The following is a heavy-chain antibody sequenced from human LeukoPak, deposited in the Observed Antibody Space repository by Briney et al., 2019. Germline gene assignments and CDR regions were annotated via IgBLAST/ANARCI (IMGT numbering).Heavy chain of an antibody. J-gene: IGHJ6*02. CDR1: GFTFGDHA. Sequence: GGSLRLSCTVSGFTFGDHAMSWVRQAPGKGLEWIGFIRSKTYGGTTEYAASVKGRFIISRDDSTSVAYLQMNSLKTEDTAVYYCTRGPIQLWLYHGMDVWGQGTTVTVSS. D-gene: IGHD5-18*01. V-gene: IGHV3-49*04. CDR2: IRSKTYGGTT. CDR3: TRGPIQLWLYHGMDV.